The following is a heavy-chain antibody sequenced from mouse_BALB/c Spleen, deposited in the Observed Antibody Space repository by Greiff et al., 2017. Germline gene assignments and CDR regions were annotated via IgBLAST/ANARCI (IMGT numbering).Heavy chain of an antibody. J-gene: IGHJ2*01. V-gene: IGHV1-69*02. CDR3: TRSGYYGSSCDY. CDR2: IYPSDSYT. D-gene: IGHD1-1*01. Sequence: QVQLQQSGAELVRPGASVKLSCKASGYTFTSYWINWVKQRPGQGLEWIGNIYPSDSYTNYKQKFKDKATLTVDKSSSTAYMQLSSPTSEDSAVYYCTRSGYYGSSCDYWGQGTTLTVSS. CDR1: GYTFTSYW.